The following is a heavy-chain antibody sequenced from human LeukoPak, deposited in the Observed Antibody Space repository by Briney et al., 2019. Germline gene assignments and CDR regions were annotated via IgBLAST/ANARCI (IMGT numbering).Heavy chain of an antibody. CDR1: GGSFSGYY. Sequence: PSETLSPTCAVYGGSFSGYYWSWIRQPPGKGLEWIGEINHSGSTNYNPSLKSRVTISVDTSKNQFSLKLSSVTAADTAVYYCASRRIMITFGGVIVIPENWFDPWGQGTLVTVSS. D-gene: IGHD3-16*02. CDR3: ASRRIMITFGGVIVIPENWFDP. J-gene: IGHJ5*02. CDR2: INHSGST. V-gene: IGHV4-34*01.